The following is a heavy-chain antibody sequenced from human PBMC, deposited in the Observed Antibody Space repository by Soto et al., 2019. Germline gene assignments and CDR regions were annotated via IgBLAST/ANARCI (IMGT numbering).Heavy chain of an antibody. CDR3: AKNQDWNRPDPGAFDV. V-gene: IGHV3-23*01. CDR2: SSGSGNQI. J-gene: IGHJ3*01. Sequence: EVQLSQSGGGLVRPGGSLRLSCAGSGFTFDDYAINWVRQAPGKGLEWVSGSSGSGNQIDYTDSVEGRFIISRDDSKNTVFLQMSGLSAEDTAVYFCAKNQDWNRPDPGAFDVWGQGTTVTVTS. D-gene: IGHD1-1*01. CDR1: GFTFDDYA.